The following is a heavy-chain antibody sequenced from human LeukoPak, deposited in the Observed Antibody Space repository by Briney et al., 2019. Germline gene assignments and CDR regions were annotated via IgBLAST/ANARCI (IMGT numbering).Heavy chain of an antibody. CDR2: IQFHGSDI. V-gene: IGHV3-30*02. J-gene: IGHJ5*02. Sequence: GGSLRLSCAASGFSFTESGMHWVRQAPGRGLEWLAFIQFHGSDIFYADSVEGRFTISRDKSRNTLYLQMNSLRPEDTAVYYCAIDNPIEKVPGLGPGSWGQGTLVTVSS. CDR1: GFSFTESG. CDR3: AIDNPIEKVPGLGPGS. D-gene: IGHD2-2*01.